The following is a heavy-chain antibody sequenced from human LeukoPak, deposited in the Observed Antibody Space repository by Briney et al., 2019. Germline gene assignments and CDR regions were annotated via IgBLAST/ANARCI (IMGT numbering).Heavy chain of an antibody. Sequence: GGSLRLSCAASGFTFDDYTMHWVRQAPGKGLEWVSLISWDGGSTYYADSVKGRFTISRDNSKNSLYLQMNSLRTEDTALYYCAKDSGVPAAMGSFDYWGQRTLVTVPS. J-gene: IGHJ4*02. CDR1: GFTFDDYT. V-gene: IGHV3-43*01. CDR2: ISWDGGST. D-gene: IGHD2-2*01. CDR3: AKDSGVPAAMGSFDY.